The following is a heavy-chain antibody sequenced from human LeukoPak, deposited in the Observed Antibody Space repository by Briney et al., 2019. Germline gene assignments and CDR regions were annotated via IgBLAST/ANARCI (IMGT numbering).Heavy chain of an antibody. CDR3: ARGTVAGKAPY. CDR1: GFTFSSHS. CDR2: ISSSGSTF. D-gene: IGHD6-19*01. V-gene: IGHV3-48*01. Sequence: GGSLRPSCAASGFTFSSHSMNWVRQAPGKGLEWVSYISSSGSTFYYADSVKGRFSISRDNAKNSLHLQMNSLRAEDTAVYYCARGTVAGKAPYWGQGTLVTVSS. J-gene: IGHJ4*02.